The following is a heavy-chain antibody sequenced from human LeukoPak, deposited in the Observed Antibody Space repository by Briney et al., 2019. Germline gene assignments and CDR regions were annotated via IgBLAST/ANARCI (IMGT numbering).Heavy chain of an antibody. Sequence: ASVKVSCKASGYTFTSYGISWVRQAPGQGLEWMGWISAYNGNTNYAQKLQGRVTMTTDTSTTTAYMELRSLRSDDTAVYYCARRSRDLAIAGWFDPWGQGTLVTVSS. D-gene: IGHD2-21*01. CDR2: ISAYNGNT. CDR3: ARRSRDLAIAGWFDP. V-gene: IGHV1-18*01. J-gene: IGHJ5*02. CDR1: GYTFTSYG.